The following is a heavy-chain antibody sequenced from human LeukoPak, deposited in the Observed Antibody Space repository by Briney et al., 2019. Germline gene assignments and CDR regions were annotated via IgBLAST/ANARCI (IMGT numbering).Heavy chain of an antibody. V-gene: IGHV1-46*01. D-gene: IGHD5-12*01. CDR2: INPSGGNT. CDR3: ARVSYSGYDYAPPLDY. J-gene: IGHJ4*02. Sequence: ASVKVSCKASGYTFTSYYMHWVRQAPGQGLEWMGIINPSGGNTSYAQKFQGRVTMTRDMSTSTVYMELSSLRSEDTAVYYCARVSYSGYDYAPPLDYWGQGTLVTVSS. CDR1: GYTFTSYY.